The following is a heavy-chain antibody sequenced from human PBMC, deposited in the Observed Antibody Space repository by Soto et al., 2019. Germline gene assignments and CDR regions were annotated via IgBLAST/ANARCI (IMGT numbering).Heavy chain of an antibody. CDR2: INPNSGGT. CDR3: ARDRLAGSGSCEN. Sequence: ASVKVSCKASGYTFTGYYMHWVRQAPGQGLEWMGWINPNSGGTNYAQKFQGRVTMTRDTSISTAYMELNSLRVEDTAVYYCARDRLAGSGSCENGGQEPRVPVSS. CDR1: GYTFTGYY. J-gene: IGHJ4*02. V-gene: IGHV1-2*02. D-gene: IGHD3-10*01.